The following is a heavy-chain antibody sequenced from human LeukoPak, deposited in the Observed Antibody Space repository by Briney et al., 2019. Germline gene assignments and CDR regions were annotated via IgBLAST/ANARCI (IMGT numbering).Heavy chain of an antibody. J-gene: IGHJ4*02. CDR2: IYHSGTT. CDR3: ARRDYVWGSDRSYFDY. Sequence: SETLSLTCSASGYPASSGFYWGWIRQPPGKGLEWIRSIYHSGTTFYNASLQSRVSISVDTAKKNLSLKLSSLTAAHTALYSCARRDYVWGSDRSYFDYWGLGTLVTVSS. D-gene: IGHD3-16*02. V-gene: IGHV4-38-2*01. CDR1: GYPASSGFY.